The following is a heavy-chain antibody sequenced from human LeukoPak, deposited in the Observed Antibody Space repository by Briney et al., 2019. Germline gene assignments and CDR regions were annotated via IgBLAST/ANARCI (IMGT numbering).Heavy chain of an antibody. V-gene: IGHV3-30-3*01. CDR2: VSYDGSNK. CDR3: ARDQGFRYGMDV. CDR1: RFTFSNYA. J-gene: IGHJ6*02. Sequence: GRSLRLSCAASRFTFSNYAMHWVRQAPGKGLEWVALVSYDGSNKYYADSVEGRFTISRDNSKNTLYLQMNSLGPEDTAVYYCARDQGFRYGMDVWGQGTTVTVSS.